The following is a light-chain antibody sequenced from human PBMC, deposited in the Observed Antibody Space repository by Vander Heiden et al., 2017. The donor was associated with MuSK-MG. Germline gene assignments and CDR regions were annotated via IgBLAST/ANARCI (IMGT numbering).Light chain of an antibody. CDR1: QSVSSSY. CDR3: QQYGSGPLT. CDR2: GVS. Sequence: EIVLTQSPDTLSLSPGERATLPCRASQSVSSSYLTWYQQKPGQAPRLLIYGVSSRATGIPDRFSGSGSGTDFTLTIGRLEPEDFAVYYCQQYGSGPLTFGQGTKVEMK. J-gene: IGKJ1*01. V-gene: IGKV3-20*01.